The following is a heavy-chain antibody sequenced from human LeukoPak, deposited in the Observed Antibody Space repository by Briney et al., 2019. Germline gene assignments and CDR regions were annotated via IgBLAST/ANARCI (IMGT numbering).Heavy chain of an antibody. Sequence: NPSETLSLTCSVSGGSLSSSSYSSGWIRQPPGKGLEWIGSIHYSGSTNYNPSLKSRVTISVDTSKNQFSLKLSSVTAADTAVYYCARQSGRDPNYCDYWGQGTLVTVSS. CDR1: GGSLSSSSYS. J-gene: IGHJ4*02. CDR2: IHYSGST. D-gene: IGHD3-3*01. V-gene: IGHV4-39*07. CDR3: ARQSGRDPNYCDY.